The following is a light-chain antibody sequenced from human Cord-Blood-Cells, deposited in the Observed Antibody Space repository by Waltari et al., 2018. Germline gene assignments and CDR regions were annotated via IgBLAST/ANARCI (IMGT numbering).Light chain of an antibody. V-gene: IGKV1-5*03. J-gene: IGKJ1*01. Sequence: DIQMTQSPSTLSAAVGDRVTMTCRASQSISSWLAWYQQKPGKAPKLLIYKASSLESGVPSRFSGSGSGTECTLTISSLQPDEFATYYCQQYNSYWTFGQGTKVEIK. CDR2: KAS. CDR3: QQYNSYWT. CDR1: QSISSW.